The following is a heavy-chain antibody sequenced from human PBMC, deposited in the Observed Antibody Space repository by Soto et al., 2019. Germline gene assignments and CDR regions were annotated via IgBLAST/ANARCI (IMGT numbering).Heavy chain of an antibody. D-gene: IGHD6-13*01. J-gene: IGHJ5*02. CDR1: GGSISSSSYY. CDR2: IYYSGST. Sequence: PSETLSLTCTVSGGSISSSSYYWGWIRQPPGKGLEWIGSIYYSGSTYYNPSLKSRVTISVDTSKNQFSLKLSSVTAADTAVSSCARQRPQLVTGWVNWFDPWGQGTLVTVSS. CDR3: ARQRPQLVTGWVNWFDP. V-gene: IGHV4-39*01.